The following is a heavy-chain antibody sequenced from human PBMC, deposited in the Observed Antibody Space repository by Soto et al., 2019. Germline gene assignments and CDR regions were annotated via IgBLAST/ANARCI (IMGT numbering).Heavy chain of an antibody. CDR2: IYHRGTT. CDR1: CGPISSGGYS. J-gene: IGHJ5*02. V-gene: IGHV4-30-2*01. Sequence: PLETLSLPRAVSCGPISSGGYSWSWIRPPPGKGLEFTGYIYHRGTTSHNPPLKSRVTISVDRSKNQFSLKLSSVHAADTALYCCARGGLYVAARPGSFGWFDPWGQGTLVTVSS. D-gene: IGHD6-6*01. CDR3: ARGGLYVAARPGSFGWFDP.